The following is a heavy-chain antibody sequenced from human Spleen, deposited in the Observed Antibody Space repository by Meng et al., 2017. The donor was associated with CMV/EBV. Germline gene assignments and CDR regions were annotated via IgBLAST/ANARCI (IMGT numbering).Heavy chain of an antibody. V-gene: IGHV3-23*01. D-gene: IGHD6-13*01. Sequence: ASGFTFSGYAMSWVRQAPGKGLEWVSAISGSGGSTYYADSVKGRFTISRDNSKNTLYLQMNSLRAEDTAVYYCAKDDYSSPPLGADYWGQGTLVTVSS. CDR1: GFTFSGYA. J-gene: IGHJ4*02. CDR3: AKDDYSSPPLGADY. CDR2: ISGSGGST.